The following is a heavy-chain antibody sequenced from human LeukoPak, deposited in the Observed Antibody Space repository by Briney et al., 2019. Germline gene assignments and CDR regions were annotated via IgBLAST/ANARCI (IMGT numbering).Heavy chain of an antibody. CDR2: IYYSGST. V-gene: IGHV4-30-4*01. CDR3: ARADSSGYLDAFDI. Sequence: SQTLSLTCTVSGGSISSGDYYWSWIRQPPGKGLEWIGYIYYSGSTYYNPSLKSRVTISVDTSKNQFSLKLSSVTAADTAVYYCARADSSGYLDAFDIWGQGTVVTVSS. J-gene: IGHJ3*02. CDR1: GGSISSGDYY. D-gene: IGHD3-22*01.